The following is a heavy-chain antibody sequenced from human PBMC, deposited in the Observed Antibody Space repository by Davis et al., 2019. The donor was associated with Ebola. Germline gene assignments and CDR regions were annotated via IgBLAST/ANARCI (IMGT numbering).Heavy chain of an antibody. CDR3: ARGCGGDCYSVSDDGTFDY. Sequence: ASVKVSCKASVYTFTSYYMHWVRRAPGQGLEWMGIINPSGGSTSYAQKFQGRVTMTRDTSTSTVYMELSSLRSEDTAVYYCARGCGGDCYSVSDDGTFDYWGQGTLVTVSP. CDR2: INPSGGST. J-gene: IGHJ4*02. V-gene: IGHV1-46*01. CDR1: VYTFTSYY. D-gene: IGHD2-21*02.